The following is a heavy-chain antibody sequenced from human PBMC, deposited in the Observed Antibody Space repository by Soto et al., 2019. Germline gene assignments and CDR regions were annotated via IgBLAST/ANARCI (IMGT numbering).Heavy chain of an antibody. V-gene: IGHV2-5*04. Sequence: QITLKESGPTLVHPTEALTLTCTFSGFSLTTSGVGVGWIRQPPGKALEWLALIYWNDNKHYSPSLKSRLTITKDTSKNQVVLTLTNLDPVDSGTYFCVQTPQWLAPFDYWGQGILISVSS. D-gene: IGHD6-19*01. CDR3: VQTPQWLAPFDY. J-gene: IGHJ4*02. CDR1: GFSLTTSGVG. CDR2: IYWNDNK.